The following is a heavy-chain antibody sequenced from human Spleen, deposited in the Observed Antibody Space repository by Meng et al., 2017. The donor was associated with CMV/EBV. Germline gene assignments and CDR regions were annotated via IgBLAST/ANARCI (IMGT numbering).Heavy chain of an antibody. CDR1: GFTFRNYA. Sequence: GGSLRLSCAGSGFTFRNYAMHWVRQVPGKGLEWVSQISWDGGSSYYAASVKDRFTISRDNSKNSLYLQMNSLSAEDTAFYYCATTYDFWSGYVNHYWGQGTLVTVSS. V-gene: IGHV3-43D*03. CDR2: ISWDGGSS. J-gene: IGHJ4*02. CDR3: ATTYDFWSGYVNHY. D-gene: IGHD3-3*01.